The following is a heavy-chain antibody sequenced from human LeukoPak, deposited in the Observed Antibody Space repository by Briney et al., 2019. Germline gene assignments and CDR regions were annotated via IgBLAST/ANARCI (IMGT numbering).Heavy chain of an antibody. CDR2: IYPGDSDT. CDR1: GYSFTSYW. J-gene: IGHJ4*02. D-gene: IGHD2-2*01. CDR3: ARHEDIVVVPAAGGMGY. Sequence: GESLKISCKGSGYSFTSYWIGWVRQMPGKGLEWMGIIYPGDSDTRYSPSFQGQVTISADKSISTAYLQWSSLKASDTAMYYCARHEDIVVVPAAGGMGYWGQGTLVTVSS. V-gene: IGHV5-51*01.